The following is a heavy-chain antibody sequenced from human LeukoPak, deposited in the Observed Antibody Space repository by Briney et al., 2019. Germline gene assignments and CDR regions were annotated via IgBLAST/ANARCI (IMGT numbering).Heavy chain of an antibody. CDR2: ISGSGGST. CDR3: ANPVWAMYYYDSSGSRPQSPFDY. J-gene: IGHJ4*02. D-gene: IGHD3-22*01. Sequence: PGGSLRLSCAASGFTFSSYAMSWVRQAPGKGLEWVSAISGSGGSTYYADSVKGRFTISRDNSKNTLYLQMNSLRAEDTAVYYCANPVWAMYYYDSSGSRPQSPFDYWGQGTLVTVSS. CDR1: GFTFSSYA. V-gene: IGHV3-23*01.